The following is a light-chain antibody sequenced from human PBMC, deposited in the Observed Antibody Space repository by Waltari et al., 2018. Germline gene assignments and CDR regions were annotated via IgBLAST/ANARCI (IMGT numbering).Light chain of an antibody. J-gene: IGLJ1*01. CDR1: SSDVGSYDY. V-gene: IGLV2-11*01. CDR2: DVN. CDR3: CSYGGSYYV. Sequence: QSALTQPHSVSGSPGQSVTISCTGTSSDVGSYDYVSWYQQHPGKAPKVMIYDVNKRPSGVPDRFSGSKSGNTASLTISGLQAEDEAEYYCCSYGGSYYVLGTGTEVTVL.